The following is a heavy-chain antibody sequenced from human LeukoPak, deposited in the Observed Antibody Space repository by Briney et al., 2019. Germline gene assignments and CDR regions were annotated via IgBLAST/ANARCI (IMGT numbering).Heavy chain of an antibody. CDR2: INAGNGNT. J-gene: IGHJ4*02. V-gene: IGHV1-3*03. CDR1: GYTLTNYA. CDR3: ARGVWSSGYYFDY. D-gene: IGHD3-22*01. Sequence: ASVKVSCKTSGYTLTNYAMHWVRQAPGQRLEWMGCINAGNGNTNYSQEFQGRVTITRDTSKSTAYMELSSLRSEDLAVYYCARGVWSSGYYFDYWGQGTLVTVSS.